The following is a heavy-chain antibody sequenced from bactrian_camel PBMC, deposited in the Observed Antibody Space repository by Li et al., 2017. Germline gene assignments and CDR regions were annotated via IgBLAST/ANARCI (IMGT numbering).Heavy chain of an antibody. CDR1: GYRAGTSG. CDR2: IKRTGET. Sequence: HVQLVESGGGPVQAGGSLKLSCLISGYRAGTSGMSWFRQAPGKEREMVSTIKRTGETEYADSVKGRFTISLDTDKSTLYLQMDRLKTEDTATYYCAADLGPPLRVFDQRDYWGQGTQVTVS. V-gene: IGHV3S56*01. D-gene: IGHD5*01. CDR3: AADLGPPLRVFDQRDY. J-gene: IGHJ4*01.